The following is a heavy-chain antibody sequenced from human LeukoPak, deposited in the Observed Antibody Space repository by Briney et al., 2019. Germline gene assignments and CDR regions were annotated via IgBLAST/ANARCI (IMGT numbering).Heavy chain of an antibody. CDR2: IYYSGST. CDR3: AGSIAARVVLDY. V-gene: IGHV4-31*03. Sequence: SQTLSLTCTVSGGSISSGGYYWSWIRQHPGKGLEWIGYIYYSGSTYYNPSLKSRVTISVDTSKNQFSLKLSSVTAADTAVYYCAGSIAARVVLDYWGQGTLVTVSS. J-gene: IGHJ4*02. D-gene: IGHD6-6*01. CDR1: GGSISSGGYY.